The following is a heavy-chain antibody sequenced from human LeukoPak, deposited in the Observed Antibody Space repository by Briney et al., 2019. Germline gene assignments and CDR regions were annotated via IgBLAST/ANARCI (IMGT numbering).Heavy chain of an antibody. V-gene: IGHV4-39*01. D-gene: IGHD3-16*02. Sequence: SETLSLTCTVSGGSISNSDYYWGWIRQPPGKGLEWIGSIYYTGSTYYNPSLKSRVTISVDTSKNQFSLKVSSVTAADTAVYYCARPKSWARLKSFFNYWGQGTRATFSS. J-gene: IGHJ4*02. CDR3: ARPKSWARLKSFFNY. CDR1: GGSISNSDYY. CDR2: IYYTGST.